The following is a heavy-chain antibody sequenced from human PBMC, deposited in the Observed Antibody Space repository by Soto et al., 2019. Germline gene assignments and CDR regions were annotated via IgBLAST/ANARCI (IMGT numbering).Heavy chain of an antibody. Sequence: SETLSLTCTVSGGSISSYHWSWIRQPPGKGLEWIGYIYYSGSTNYNPSLKGRVTISVDTSKNQFSLKLSSVTAADTAVYYCARGVITFGGVIVPGAFDIWGQGTMVTVSS. D-gene: IGHD3-16*02. V-gene: IGHV4-59*01. CDR1: GGSISSYH. J-gene: IGHJ3*02. CDR3: ARGVITFGGVIVPGAFDI. CDR2: IYYSGST.